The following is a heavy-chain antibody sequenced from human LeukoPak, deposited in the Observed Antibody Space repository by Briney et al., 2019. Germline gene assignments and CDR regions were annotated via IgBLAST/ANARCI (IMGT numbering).Heavy chain of an antibody. CDR2: IYYSGIT. J-gene: IGHJ4*02. CDR1: GGSISSSSYY. CDR3: ARDAGDTAMVDFDY. D-gene: IGHD5-18*01. V-gene: IGHV4-39*02. Sequence: SETLSLTCTVSGGSISSSSYYWGWIRQPPGKGLEWIGSIYYSGITYYNPSLKSRVTISVDTSKNQFSLKLSSVTAADTAVYYCARDAGDTAMVDFDYWGQGTLVTVSS.